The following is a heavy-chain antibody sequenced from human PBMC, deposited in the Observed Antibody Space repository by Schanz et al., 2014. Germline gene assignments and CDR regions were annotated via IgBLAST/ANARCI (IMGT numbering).Heavy chain of an antibody. CDR3: ARDGEAAAGCDY. CDR1: GYTFTSYY. Sequence: QVQLVQSGAEVKKPGASVKVSCKASGYTFTSYYMHWVRQAPGQGLEWMGIINPSGGSTSYAQKFQGRVTMTRDTPTSTVYMELSSLRSEDTAVYYCARDGEAAAGCDYWGQGTLVTVSS. J-gene: IGHJ4*02. CDR2: INPSGGST. D-gene: IGHD6-13*01. V-gene: IGHV1-46*03.